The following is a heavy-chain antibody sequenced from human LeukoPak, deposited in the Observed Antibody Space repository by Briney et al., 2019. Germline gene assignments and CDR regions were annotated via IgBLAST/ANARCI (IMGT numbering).Heavy chain of an antibody. CDR2: ISYDGSNK. Sequence: PGGSLRLSCAASGFTFSSYGMHWVRQAPGKGLEWVAVISYDGSNKYYADSVKGRFTISRDNSKNTLYLQMNSLKTEDTAVYYCTIDPIVVVVAARLGNAFDIWGQGTMVTVSS. CDR1: GFTFSSYG. CDR3: TIDPIVVVVAARLGNAFDI. J-gene: IGHJ3*02. V-gene: IGHV3-30*03. D-gene: IGHD2-15*01.